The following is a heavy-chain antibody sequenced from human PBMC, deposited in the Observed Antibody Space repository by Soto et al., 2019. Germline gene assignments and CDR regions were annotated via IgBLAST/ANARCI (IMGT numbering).Heavy chain of an antibody. V-gene: IGHV3-30*18. Sequence: GGSLRLSCAASGFTFSSYGMHRVRQAPGKGLEWVAVISYDGSNKYYADSVKGRFTISRDNSKNTLYLQMNSLRAEDTAVYYCAKGYVSGSYYNGGMDVWGQGTTVTVSS. J-gene: IGHJ6*02. CDR2: ISYDGSNK. CDR1: GFTFSSYG. D-gene: IGHD3-10*01. CDR3: AKGYVSGSYYNGGMDV.